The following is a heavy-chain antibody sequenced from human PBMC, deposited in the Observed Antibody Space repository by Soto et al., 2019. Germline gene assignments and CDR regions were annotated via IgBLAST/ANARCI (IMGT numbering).Heavy chain of an antibody. CDR2: MNPNSGNT. CDR1: GYTFTSYD. D-gene: IGHD5-12*01. V-gene: IGHV1-8*01. Sequence: EASVKVSCKASGYTFTSYDINWVRQATGQGLEWMGWMNPNSGNTGYAQKFQGRVTMTRNTSTSTAYMELSSLRSEDTAVYYCAFCFSGYVRGAFDIWGQGTRVTVSS. J-gene: IGHJ3*02. CDR3: AFCFSGYVRGAFDI.